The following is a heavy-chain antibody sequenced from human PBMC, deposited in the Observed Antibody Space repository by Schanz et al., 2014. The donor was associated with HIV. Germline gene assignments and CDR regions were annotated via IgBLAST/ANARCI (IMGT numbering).Heavy chain of an antibody. J-gene: IGHJ4*02. Sequence: QVQLVESGGGVVQPGRSLRLSCAASGFIFSRYTMHWVRQAPGKGLEWVAVISDDGSDKYYADSVKGRFTISRDNSKNTLYLQMNSLRADDTAVYYCAKGWRGYSISSLVDYWGQGSLVTVSS. CDR3: AKGWRGYSISSLVDY. CDR1: GFIFSRYT. CDR2: ISDDGSDK. D-gene: IGHD6-6*01. V-gene: IGHV3-30-3*01.